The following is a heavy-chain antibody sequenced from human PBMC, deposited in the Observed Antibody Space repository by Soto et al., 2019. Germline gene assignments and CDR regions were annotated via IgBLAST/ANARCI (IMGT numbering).Heavy chain of an antibody. CDR2: VSYDASYQ. J-gene: IGHJ4*02. CDR1: GFTFRTYD. D-gene: IGHD2-15*01. V-gene: IGHV3-30*18. CDR3: AKVSISKSSAVTFVS. Sequence: QVQLVESGGGMVQPGKSLRLSCAVSGFTFRTYDMHWVRQAPGRGLEWVAVVSYDASYQNYVDSVKGRFTVSRDNSKNTLFLQMNSLRPEDTAVYYCAKVSISKSSAVTFVSWGRGTLVTVSS.